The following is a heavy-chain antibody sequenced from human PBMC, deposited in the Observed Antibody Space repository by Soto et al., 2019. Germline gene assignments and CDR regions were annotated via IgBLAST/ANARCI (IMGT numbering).Heavy chain of an antibody. CDR1: GFSFSAYD. CDR2: IGAADDP. CDR3: ARAYSGRLPRRADYYFAMDV. J-gene: IGHJ6*02. V-gene: IGHV3-13*05. Sequence: GGSLRLSCAASGFSFSAYDMHWVRQTTGKGLEWVSAIGAADDPYYLGSVKGRFTISRENAKNSLYLQMNSLRAEDTAVYYCARAYSGRLPRRADYYFAMDVWGQGTTVTVSS. D-gene: IGHD2-15*01.